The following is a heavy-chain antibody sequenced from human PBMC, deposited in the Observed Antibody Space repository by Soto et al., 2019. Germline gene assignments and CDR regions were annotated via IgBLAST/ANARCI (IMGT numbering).Heavy chain of an antibody. CDR3: ARVEGYSGYGPFDY. J-gene: IGHJ4*02. V-gene: IGHV1-3*01. Sequence: ASVKVSCKASGYTFTSYAMHWVRQAPGQRLEWMGWINAGNGNTKYSQKFQGRVTITRDTSASTAYMELSSLRSEDTAVYYCARVEGYSGYGPFDYCGQGTLVTVSS. CDR1: GYTFTSYA. D-gene: IGHD5-12*01. CDR2: INAGNGNT.